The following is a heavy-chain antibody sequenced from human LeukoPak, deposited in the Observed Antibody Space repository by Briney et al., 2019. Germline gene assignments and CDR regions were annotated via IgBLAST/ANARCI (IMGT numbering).Heavy chain of an antibody. D-gene: IGHD3-9*01. J-gene: IGHJ5*02. CDR1: GGSFSGYY. CDR2: INRSGST. CDR3: ARGRYFSWFDP. Sequence: SETLSLTYAVYGGSFSGYYWSWIRQPPGKGLEWIGEINRSGSTNYNPSLKSRVTISVDTSKNQFSLKLSSVTAADTAVYYCARGRYFSWFDPWGQGTLVTVSS. V-gene: IGHV4-34*01.